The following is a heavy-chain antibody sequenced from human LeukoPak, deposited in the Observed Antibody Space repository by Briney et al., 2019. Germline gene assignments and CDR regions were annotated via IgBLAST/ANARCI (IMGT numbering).Heavy chain of an antibody. CDR1: GFTLSIYW. J-gene: IGHJ3*02. CDR3: ARIFQFYSNGFDI. V-gene: IGHV3-7*03. D-gene: IGHD2-21*01. CDR2: IKQDGSEK. Sequence: GGSLRLSCAASGFTLSIYWMTWVRQAPGKGLEWVANIKQDGSEKYYVDSVKGRFTISRDNAKSSLYLQMNSLRAEDTAVYYCARIFQFYSNGFDIWGSGTMVTVSS.